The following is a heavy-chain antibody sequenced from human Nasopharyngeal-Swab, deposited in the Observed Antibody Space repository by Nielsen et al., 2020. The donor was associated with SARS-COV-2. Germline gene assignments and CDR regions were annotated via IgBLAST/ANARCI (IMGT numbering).Heavy chain of an antibody. CDR1: GYSFTSYW. D-gene: IGHD1-26*01. V-gene: IGHV5-51*01. Sequence: KVSCKASGYSFTSYWIGWVRQMPGKGLEWMGIIYPDDSDTGYSPSFQGQVTISADKSISTAYLQWSSLKASDTAMYYCARQAGGNYYLNFDYWGQGTLVTVSS. J-gene: IGHJ4*02. CDR3: ARQAGGNYYLNFDY. CDR2: IYPDDSDT.